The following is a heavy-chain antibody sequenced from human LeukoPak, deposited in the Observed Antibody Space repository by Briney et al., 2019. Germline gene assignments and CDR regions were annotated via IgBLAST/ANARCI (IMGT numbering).Heavy chain of an antibody. Sequence: GGSLRLSCTASGFTFSRNGMHWVRQAPGKGLEWVAYIRNDGSDKYYADSMEGRFTISRDDSKYTLYLQMNSLRLEDTAVYYCAKDFSWSFDYWGQGTLVTVSS. D-gene: IGHD2-15*01. CDR2: IRNDGSDK. J-gene: IGHJ4*02. CDR3: AKDFSWSFDY. V-gene: IGHV3-30*02. CDR1: GFTFSRNG.